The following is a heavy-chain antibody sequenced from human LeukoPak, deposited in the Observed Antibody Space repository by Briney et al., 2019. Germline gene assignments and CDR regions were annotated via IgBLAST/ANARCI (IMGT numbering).Heavy chain of an antibody. V-gene: IGHV3-21*01. CDR3: ARRGEEAESLDY. Sequence: GGSLRLSCAASGFTFSSYSMNWVRQAPGKGPEWVSSISSSSSYIYYADSVKGRFTISRDNAKNSLYLQMNSLRAEDTAVYYRARRGEEAESLDYWGQGTLVTVSS. D-gene: IGHD3-10*01. CDR1: GFTFSSYS. CDR2: ISSSSSYI. J-gene: IGHJ4*02.